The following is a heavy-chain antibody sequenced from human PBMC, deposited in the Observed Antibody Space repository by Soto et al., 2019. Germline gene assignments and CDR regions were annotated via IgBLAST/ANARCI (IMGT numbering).Heavy chain of an antibody. CDR1: GGSISSYY. J-gene: IGHJ4*02. CDR3: ARLSSYSGYDLADY. V-gene: IGHV4-59*08. D-gene: IGHD5-12*01. CDR2: IYYSGST. Sequence: PSEPLSLTCTVPGGSISSYYWSWIRQPPGKGLEWIGYIYYSGSTNYNPSLKSRVTISVDTSKNQFSLKLSSVTAADTAVYYCARLSSYSGYDLADYWGQGTLVTVS.